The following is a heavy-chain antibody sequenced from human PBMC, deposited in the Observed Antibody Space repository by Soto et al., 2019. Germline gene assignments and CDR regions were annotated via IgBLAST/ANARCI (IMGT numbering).Heavy chain of an antibody. D-gene: IGHD6-19*01. V-gene: IGHV3-74*01. CDR1: GFTFSSYW. CDR2: INSDGSST. J-gene: IGHJ3*02. Sequence: GGSLRLSCAASGFTFSSYWMHWVRQAPGKGLVWVSRINSDGSSTSYADSVKGRFTISRDNAKNTLYLQMNSLRAEDTAVYYCTSPGRYSSGWRNAFDIWGKGTRVTVSS. CDR3: TSPGRYSSGWRNAFDI.